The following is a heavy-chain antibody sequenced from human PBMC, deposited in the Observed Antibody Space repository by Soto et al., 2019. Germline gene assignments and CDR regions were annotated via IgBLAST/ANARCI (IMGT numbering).Heavy chain of an antibody. Sequence: QVQLQESGPGLVKPSQTLSLTCTVSGGSISSGDYYWSWIRQPPGKGLEWIGYIYYSGSTYYNPSLKSRVTISVDTSKNQFALKLTSVTAADTAVYYCARDSHITVTTDYWGQGTLVTVSS. CDR2: IYYSGST. D-gene: IGHD4-17*01. V-gene: IGHV4-30-4*01. CDR1: GGSISSGDYY. CDR3: ARDSHITVTTDY. J-gene: IGHJ4*02.